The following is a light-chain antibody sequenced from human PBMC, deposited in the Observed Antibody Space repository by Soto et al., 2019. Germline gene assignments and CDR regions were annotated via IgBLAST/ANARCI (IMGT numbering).Light chain of an antibody. V-gene: IGLV4-60*03. CDR2: LEGSGNY. CDR1: SGHSTYI. J-gene: IGLJ3*02. Sequence: QTVVTQSSSASASLGSSVKFTCTLSSGHSTYIIAWHQQQPGKAPRYLMKLEGSGNYNKGSGVPDRFSGSSSGADRYLTISNLQSEDEADYYCETWGRNTRVFGGGTKLTVL. CDR3: ETWGRNTRV.